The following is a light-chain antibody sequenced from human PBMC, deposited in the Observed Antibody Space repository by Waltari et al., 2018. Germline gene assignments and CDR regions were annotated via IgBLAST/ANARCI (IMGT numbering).Light chain of an antibody. CDR2: EVT. J-gene: IGLJ2*01. CDR3: SSYAGSNKYVL. V-gene: IGLV2-8*01. Sequence: QSALTQPPSASGSPGQPVTISCTGTSSDVGGYTPVTSYQQHPGKAPNLMLYEVTKRPSGVPDRFAGSKSGNTASLTVSGLQAEDEAGYYCSSYAGSNKYVLFGGGTKLTVL. CDR1: SSDVGGYTP.